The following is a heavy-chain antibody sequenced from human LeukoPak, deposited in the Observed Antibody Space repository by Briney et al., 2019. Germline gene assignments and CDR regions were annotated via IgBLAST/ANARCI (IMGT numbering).Heavy chain of an antibody. V-gene: IGHV3-23*01. Sequence: GGSLRLSCAASGFTFSSYAMSWVRQAPGKGLEWVSAISGSGGSTYYADSVKGRFTISRDNSKNTLYLQMNSLRAEGTAVYYCAKAIHYYDSSGYTYYYMDVWGKGTTVTVSS. CDR2: ISGSGGST. D-gene: IGHD3-22*01. CDR3: AKAIHYYDSSGYTYYYMDV. CDR1: GFTFSSYA. J-gene: IGHJ6*03.